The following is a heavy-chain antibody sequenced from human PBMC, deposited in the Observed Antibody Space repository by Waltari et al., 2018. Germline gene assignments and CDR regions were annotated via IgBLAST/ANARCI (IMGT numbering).Heavy chain of an antibody. J-gene: IGHJ3*02. CDR2: IIPIFGTA. Sequence: QVQLVQSGAEVKKPGSSVKVPCTASGGNFSSYAIRRVPQSPGQGHEWMGGIIPIFGTANYAQKFQGRVTITADESTSTAYMELSSLRSEDTAVYYCARDRSLGGGGGAFDIWGQGTMVTVSS. D-gene: IGHD2-15*01. CDR1: GGNFSSYA. CDR3: ARDRSLGGGGGAFDI. V-gene: IGHV1-69*01.